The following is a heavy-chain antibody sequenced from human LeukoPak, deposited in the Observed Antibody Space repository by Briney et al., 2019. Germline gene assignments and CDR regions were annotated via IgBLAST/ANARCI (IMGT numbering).Heavy chain of an antibody. CDR3: ANDYSNYGFDS. D-gene: IGHD4-11*01. J-gene: IGHJ4*02. CDR2: ISYDGSHI. Sequence: PGGSLRLSCVASGFTFSSYGMHWVRQAPGKGLEWVAVISYDGSHIYYADSVKGRFTISRDHSKNTLYLQMDSLRAEDTAVYYCANDYSNYGFDSWGQGTLVTVSS. V-gene: IGHV3-30*18. CDR1: GFTFSSYG.